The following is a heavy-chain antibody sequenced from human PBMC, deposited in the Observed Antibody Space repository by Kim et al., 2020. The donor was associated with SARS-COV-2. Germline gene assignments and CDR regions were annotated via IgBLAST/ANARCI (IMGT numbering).Heavy chain of an antibody. CDR2: IKSKTDGGTT. CDR3: TTAYSRWC. V-gene: IGHV3-15*01. D-gene: IGHD6-13*01. J-gene: IGHJ4*02. CDR1: GFTFSNAW. Sequence: GGSLRLSCAASGFTFSNAWMSWVRQAPGKGLEWVVRIKSKTDGGTTDYAAPVKGRFTISRDDSKNTLYLQMNSLKTEDTAVYYCTTAYSRWCWGQGTLVTVSS.